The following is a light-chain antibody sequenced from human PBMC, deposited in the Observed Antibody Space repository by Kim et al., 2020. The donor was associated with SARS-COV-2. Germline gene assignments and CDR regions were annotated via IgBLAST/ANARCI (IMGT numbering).Light chain of an antibody. CDR2: AVS. J-gene: IGLJ3*02. CDR1: SSDLGNYDY. Sequence: QSITISCTGISSDLGNYDYVYWYQQHPGKAPKLIIYAVSNRPSGVSNRFSGSKSSNTASLTISGLQAEDEADYYCSSHTSTNTLVVFGGGTQLTVL. V-gene: IGLV2-14*03. CDR3: SSHTSTNTLVV.